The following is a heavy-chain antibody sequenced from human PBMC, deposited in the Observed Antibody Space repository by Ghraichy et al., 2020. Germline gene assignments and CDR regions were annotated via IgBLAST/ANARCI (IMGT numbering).Heavy chain of an antibody. V-gene: IGHV4-59*01. CDR3: PRGLGRGWFDP. D-gene: IGHD1-26*01. CDR1: GGSISSYY. J-gene: IGHJ5*02. Sequence: SETLSLTCTVSGGSISSYYWSWIRQPPGKGLEWIGNIYYSGSTNYNPSLKSRVTISLDTSKNQFSLRLSSVTAADTAVYYCPRGLGRGWFDPWGQGTLVTGSS. CDR2: IYYSGST.